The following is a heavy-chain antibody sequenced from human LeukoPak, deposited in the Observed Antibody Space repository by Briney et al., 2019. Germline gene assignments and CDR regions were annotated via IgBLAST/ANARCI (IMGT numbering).Heavy chain of an antibody. V-gene: IGHV4-4*02. J-gene: IGHJ4*02. CDR3: ARTGNSGSYYFDY. Sequence: SETLSLTCAVSGGSISSSDWWSWVRQSPGKGLEWIGEIYHSGSTNYIPSLKSRVTISIDKSKNQFSLKLSSVTAVDTAVYYCARTGNSGSYYFDYWGQGTLVTVSS. CDR1: GGSISSSDW. D-gene: IGHD1-26*01. CDR2: IYHSGST.